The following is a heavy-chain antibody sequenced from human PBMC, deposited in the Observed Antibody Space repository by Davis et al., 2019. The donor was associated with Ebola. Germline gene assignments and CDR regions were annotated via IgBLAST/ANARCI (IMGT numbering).Heavy chain of an antibody. CDR1: GFTFSSYS. D-gene: IGHD2-21*01. CDR2: ISSSSSTI. V-gene: IGHV3-48*02. CDR3: AREYCGGDCYPDSVQKSMYYYYGMDV. Sequence: GESLKISCAASGFTFSSYSMNWVRQAPGKGLEWVSYISSSSSTIYYADSVKGRFTISRDNAKNSLYLQMNSLRDEDTAVYYCAREYCGGDCYPDSVQKSMYYYYGMDVWGQGTTVTVSS. J-gene: IGHJ6*02.